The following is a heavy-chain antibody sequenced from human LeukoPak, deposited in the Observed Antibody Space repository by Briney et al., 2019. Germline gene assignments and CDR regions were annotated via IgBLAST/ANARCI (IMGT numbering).Heavy chain of an antibody. Sequence: GGSLRLSCAASGLTFSSYEMNWVRQAPGKGLEWVSYISSSGSTIYYADSVKGRFTISRDNAKNSLYLQMNSLRAEDTAVYYCAELGITMIGGVWGKGATVTISS. CDR2: ISSSGSTI. CDR1: GLTFSSYE. J-gene: IGHJ6*04. CDR3: AELGITMIGGV. V-gene: IGHV3-48*03. D-gene: IGHD3-10*02.